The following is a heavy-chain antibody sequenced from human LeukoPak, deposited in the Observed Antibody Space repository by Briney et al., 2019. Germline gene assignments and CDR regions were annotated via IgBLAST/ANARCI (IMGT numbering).Heavy chain of an antibody. V-gene: IGHV3-23*01. Sequence: GGSLRLSCAASGFTFSSNAMSWVRQAPGKGLEWASAIIGIGGSTYYSDSGKGRFTISTYNSKNTRYLKMNSLRAKETAVYYCAKDLPPPYSCGWYYYYYGMDVWGQGTTVTVPS. J-gene: IGHJ6*02. D-gene: IGHD6-19*01. CDR3: AKDLPPPYSCGWYYYYYGMDV. CDR1: GFTFSSNA. CDR2: IIGIGGST.